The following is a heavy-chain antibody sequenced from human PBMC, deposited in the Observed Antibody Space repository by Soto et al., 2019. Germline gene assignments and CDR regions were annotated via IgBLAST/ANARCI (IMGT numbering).Heavy chain of an antibody. CDR3: ARAAAPLRFLEWLSHYFDY. D-gene: IGHD3-3*01. CDR2: ISAYNGNT. Sequence: ASVKVSCKASGYTFTSYGISWVRQAPGQGLEWMGWISAYNGNTNYAQKLQGRVTMTTDTSTSTAYMELRSLRSDDTAVYYCARAAAPLRFLEWLSHYFDYWGQGTLVSVS. J-gene: IGHJ4*02. V-gene: IGHV1-18*01. CDR1: GYTFTSYG.